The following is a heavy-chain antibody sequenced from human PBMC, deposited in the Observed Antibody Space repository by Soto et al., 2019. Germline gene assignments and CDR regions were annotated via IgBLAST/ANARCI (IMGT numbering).Heavy chain of an antibody. CDR2: IYPGDSDT. CDR1: GYSFTSYW. V-gene: IGHV5-51*01. Sequence: GESLKISCKGSGYSFTSYWIGWVRQMPGKGLEWMGIIYPGDSDTRYSPSFQGQVTISADKSISTAYLQWSSLKASDTAMYYCARHPTKYSCSSRYYGMDVWGQGTTVTV. J-gene: IGHJ6*02. D-gene: IGHD6-6*01. CDR3: ARHPTKYSCSSRYYGMDV.